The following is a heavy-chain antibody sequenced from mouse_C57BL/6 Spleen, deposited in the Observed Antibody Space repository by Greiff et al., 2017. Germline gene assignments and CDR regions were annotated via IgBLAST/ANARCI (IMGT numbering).Heavy chain of an antibody. D-gene: IGHD2-4*01. CDR2: INPNCGTT. CDR3: ATARDYDAWFAY. CDR1: GYSFTDYN. J-gene: IGHJ3*01. Sequence: VQLQQSGPELVKPGASVTISCKASGYSFTDYNMNWVKQSNGKSLEWIGVINPNCGTTSYNQKFKGKATLTVAQSSSTAYMQLNSLTSEASAVYYCATARDYDAWFAYWGQGTLGTVSA. V-gene: IGHV1-39*01.